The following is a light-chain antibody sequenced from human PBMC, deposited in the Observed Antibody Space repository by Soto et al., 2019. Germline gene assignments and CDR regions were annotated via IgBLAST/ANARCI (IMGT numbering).Light chain of an antibody. CDR1: SSDVGGYDF. Sequence: QPVLTQPRSVSGSPGQSVTISCTGSSSDVGGYDFVSWYQQHPGKAPKLLIYDVTKRPSGVPDRFSASKSGNTASLTISGLQSGDEAVYFCCSYARNYVYVFGTGTKVTVL. V-gene: IGLV2-11*01. J-gene: IGLJ1*01. CDR2: DVT. CDR3: CSYARNYVYV.